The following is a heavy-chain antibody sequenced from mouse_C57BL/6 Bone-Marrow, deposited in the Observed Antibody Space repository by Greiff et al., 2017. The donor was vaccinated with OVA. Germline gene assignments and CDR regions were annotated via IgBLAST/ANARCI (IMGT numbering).Heavy chain of an antibody. CDR3: TRWGFPGAMGY. J-gene: IGHJ4*01. CDR2: IDPETGGT. V-gene: IGHV1-15*01. CDR1: GYTFTDYE. D-gene: IGHD3-1*01. Sequence: VQLQQSGAELVRPGASVTLSCKASGYTFTDYEMHWVKQTPVHGLEWIGAIDPETGGTAYNQKFKGKAILTADKSSSTAYMELRSLTSEDSAVYYCTRWGFPGAMGYWGQGTSVTVSS.